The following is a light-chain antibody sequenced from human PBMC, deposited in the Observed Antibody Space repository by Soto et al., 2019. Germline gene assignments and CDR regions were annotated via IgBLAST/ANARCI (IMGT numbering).Light chain of an antibody. CDR3: SSYAASNTLGV. CDR2: EVS. J-gene: IGLJ2*01. V-gene: IGLV2-8*01. Sequence: QSALTQPPSASGSPGQSVTISCIGTSSDVGGYNYVSWYQQHPGKAPKLMMYEVSKRPSGVPDRFSGSKSGNTASLTVSGLQAEDEADYYCSSYAASNTLGVFGGGTKLTVL. CDR1: SSDVGGYNY.